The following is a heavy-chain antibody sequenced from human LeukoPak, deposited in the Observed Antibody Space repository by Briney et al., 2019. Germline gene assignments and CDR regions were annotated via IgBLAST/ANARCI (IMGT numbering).Heavy chain of an antibody. CDR3: ARGIAAAGTRDRFDY. CDR1: GGTFSSYA. V-gene: IGHV1-69*13. D-gene: IGHD6-13*01. CDR2: IIPTFGTA. J-gene: IGHJ4*02. Sequence: SVKVSCKASGGTFSSYAISWVRQAPGQGLEWMGGIIPTFGTANYAQKFQGRVTITADESTSTAYMELSSLRSEDTAVYYCARGIAAAGTRDRFDYWGQGTLVTVSS.